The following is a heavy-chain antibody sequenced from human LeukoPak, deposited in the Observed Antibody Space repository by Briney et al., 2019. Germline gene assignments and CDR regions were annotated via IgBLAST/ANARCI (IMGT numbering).Heavy chain of an antibody. D-gene: IGHD1-26*01. CDR2: IYDIGTT. CDR1: GFTVSANY. J-gene: IGHJ6*02. Sequence: GGSLRLSCAASGFTVSANYMTWVRQTPEKGLEWVSVIYDIGTTYYADSVKGRFTISRDNSKNTVYLQMNSLRVDDTAVYYCARVCGTYPCYYGMDVWGQGATVTVSS. CDR3: ARVCGTYPCYYGMDV. V-gene: IGHV3-66*01.